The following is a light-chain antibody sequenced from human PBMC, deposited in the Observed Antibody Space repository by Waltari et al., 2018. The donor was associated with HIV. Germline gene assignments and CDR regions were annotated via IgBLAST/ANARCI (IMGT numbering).Light chain of an antibody. CDR1: SLSGQY. Sequence: SSELTQPPSVSVSPGQTATTTCSGDSLSGQYAYWYQQKPGQAPVAILDKDTDRPSGIPGRFSGSSAGTTVTLIISEAQTDDEADYYCQSADSSGGYRVFGGGTRLSVL. CDR2: KDT. V-gene: IGLV3-25*03. CDR3: QSADSSGGYRV. J-gene: IGLJ3*02.